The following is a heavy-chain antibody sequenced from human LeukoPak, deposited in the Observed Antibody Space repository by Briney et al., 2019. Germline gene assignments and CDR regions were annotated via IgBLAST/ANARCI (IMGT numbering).Heavy chain of an antibody. Sequence: SETLSLTCAVPGGSISSSNWWSWVRQPPGKGLEWIGEIYHSGSTNYNPSLKSRVTISVDKSKNQFSLKLSSVTAADTAVYYCARVGNHYYDSSGYYLGYAFDIWGQGTMVTVSS. D-gene: IGHD3-22*01. V-gene: IGHV4-4*02. CDR1: GGSISSSNW. CDR3: ARVGNHYYDSSGYYLGYAFDI. J-gene: IGHJ3*02. CDR2: IYHSGST.